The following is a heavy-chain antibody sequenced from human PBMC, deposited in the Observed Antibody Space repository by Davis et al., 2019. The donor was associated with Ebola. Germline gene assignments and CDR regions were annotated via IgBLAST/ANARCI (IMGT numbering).Heavy chain of an antibody. CDR2: IYQNGNT. Sequence: SETLSLTCTVSGYSIGSGYYWGWVRQSPARGLEWIGSIYQNGNTYYNPSLKSRVSISVDTTRNQFSLKVDSVTAADTAVYYCARVEWSGPFDYWGQGALVTVSS. V-gene: IGHV4-38-2*02. CDR3: ARVEWSGPFDY. D-gene: IGHD3-3*01. CDR1: GYSIGSGYY. J-gene: IGHJ4*02.